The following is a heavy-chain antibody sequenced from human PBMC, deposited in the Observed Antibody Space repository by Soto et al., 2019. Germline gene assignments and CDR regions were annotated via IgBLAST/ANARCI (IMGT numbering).Heavy chain of an antibody. CDR2: IIPILGIA. V-gene: IGHV1-69*04. Sequence: ASVKVSCKASGGTFSSYTISWVRQAPGQGLEWMGRIIPILGIANYAQKFQGRVTITADKSTSTAYMELSSLRSEDTAVYYCAREGTAADCSSTSCSPWFDPWGQGTLVTVSS. CDR3: AREGTAADCSSTSCSPWFDP. J-gene: IGHJ5*02. CDR1: GGTFSSYT. D-gene: IGHD2-2*01.